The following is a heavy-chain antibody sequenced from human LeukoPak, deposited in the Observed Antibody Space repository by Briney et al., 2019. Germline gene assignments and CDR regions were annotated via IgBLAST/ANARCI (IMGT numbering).Heavy chain of an antibody. CDR3: AKGGKWDVTPFDY. D-gene: IGHD1-26*01. CDR1: GFTFSSYA. V-gene: IGHV3-23*01. J-gene: IGHJ4*02. Sequence: GGSLRLSCAASGFTFSSYAMNWVRQAPGKGLEWISTISGGGGSTYYADSVKGRFTISRDNSKNMLYLQVNSLRAEDTAVYYCAKGGKWDVTPFDYWGQGTLVTVSS. CDR2: ISGGGGST.